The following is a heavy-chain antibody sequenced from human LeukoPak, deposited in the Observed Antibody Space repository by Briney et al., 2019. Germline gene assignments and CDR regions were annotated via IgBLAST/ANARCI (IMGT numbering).Heavy chain of an antibody. CDR3: AREGESGSYSHFDY. Sequence: TSETLSLTCTVSGGSISSSSYYWGWIRQPPGKGLEWIGSIYYSGSTYYNPSLKSRVTISVDTSKNQFSLKLSSVTAADTAVYYCAREGESGSYSHFDYWGQGSLVTVSS. CDR1: GGSISSSSYY. CDR2: IYYSGST. D-gene: IGHD1-26*01. J-gene: IGHJ4*02. V-gene: IGHV4-39*07.